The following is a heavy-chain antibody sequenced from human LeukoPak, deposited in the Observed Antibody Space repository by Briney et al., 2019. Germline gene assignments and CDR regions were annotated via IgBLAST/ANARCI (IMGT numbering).Heavy chain of an antibody. CDR2: INHSGST. CDR1: GGSFSGYY. Sequence: SETLSLTCTVYGGSFSGYYWSWIRQPPGKGLEWIGEINHSGSTNYNPSLKSRVTISVDTSKNQFSLKLSSVTAADTAVYYCARNGYGYVRYYYGMDVWGQGTTVTVSS. J-gene: IGHJ6*02. CDR3: ARNGYGYVRYYYGMDV. V-gene: IGHV4-34*01. D-gene: IGHD5-18*01.